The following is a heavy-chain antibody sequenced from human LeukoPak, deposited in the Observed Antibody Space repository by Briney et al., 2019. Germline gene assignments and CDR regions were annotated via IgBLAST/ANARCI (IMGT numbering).Heavy chain of an antibody. V-gene: IGHV3-11*05. CDR2: ISSSSSYT. CDR1: GFTFSDYY. CDR3: AREDDYVWGSYRSSNWFDP. Sequence: GGSLRLSCAASGFTFSDYYMSWIRQAPGKGLEWVSYISSSSSYTNYADSVKGRFTISRDNAKNSLYLQMNSLRAEDTAVYYCAREDDYVWGSYRSSNWFDPWGQGTLVTVSS. J-gene: IGHJ5*02. D-gene: IGHD3-16*02.